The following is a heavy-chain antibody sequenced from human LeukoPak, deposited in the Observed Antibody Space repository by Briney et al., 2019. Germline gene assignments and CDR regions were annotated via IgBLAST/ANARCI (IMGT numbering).Heavy chain of an antibody. J-gene: IGHJ4*02. CDR1: GFTFSSYA. Sequence: GGSLRLSCAASGFTFSSYAMHWVRQAPGKGLEWVAVIWYDGSRKYYADSVKGRFTISRDNAKNSLYLQMNSLRAEDTAVYYCARDPTMVRGVTDGHYWGQGTLVTVSS. D-gene: IGHD3-10*01. V-gene: IGHV3-33*08. CDR2: IWYDGSRK. CDR3: ARDPTMVRGVTDGHY.